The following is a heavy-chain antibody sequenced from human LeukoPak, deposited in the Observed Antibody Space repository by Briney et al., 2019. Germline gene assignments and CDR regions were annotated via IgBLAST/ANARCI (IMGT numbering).Heavy chain of an antibody. CDR2: IYHSGST. J-gene: IGHJ4*02. CDR1: GGSISSSNW. V-gene: IGHV4-4*02. D-gene: IGHD3-22*01. Sequence: SETLSLTCAVSGGSISSSNWWTWVRQPPGKGLEWIGEIYHSGSTNYNPSLKSRVTISVDKSKNQFSLKLSSVTAADTAVYYCAKKYYYDSRPLDYWGQGTLVTVSS. CDR3: AKKYYYDSRPLDY.